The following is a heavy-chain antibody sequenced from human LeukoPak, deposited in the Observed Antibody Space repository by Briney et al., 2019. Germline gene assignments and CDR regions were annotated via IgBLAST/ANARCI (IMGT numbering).Heavy chain of an antibody. CDR2: IKSITDGGTT. CDR3: TSVVGAAPDY. Sequence: KPGGSLRLSCAASGFTFSNAWMSWVRQAPGKGLEWVGRIKSITDGGTTDYAAPVKGRFTISRDDSKNTQYLQMNSLKTEDTGVYYCTSVVGAAPDYWGQGALVTVSS. V-gene: IGHV3-15*01. D-gene: IGHD2-15*01. J-gene: IGHJ4*02. CDR1: GFTFSNAW.